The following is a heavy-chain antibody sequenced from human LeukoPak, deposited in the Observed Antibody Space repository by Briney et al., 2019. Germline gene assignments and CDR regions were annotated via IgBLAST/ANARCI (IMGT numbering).Heavy chain of an antibody. J-gene: IGHJ4*02. V-gene: IGHV3-74*01. CDR3: IRGPTYFDY. Sequence: GGSLRLSCAASGFTFSSYAMSWVRQAPGKGLEWVSRINSDGSSASYADSVKGRFTISRDNAKSTLYLQMNRLRAEDTAVYYCIRGPTYFDYWGQGILVTVSS. CDR2: INSDGSSA. CDR1: GFTFSSYA.